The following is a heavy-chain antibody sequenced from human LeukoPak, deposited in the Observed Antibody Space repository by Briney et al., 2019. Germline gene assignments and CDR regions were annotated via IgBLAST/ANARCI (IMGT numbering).Heavy chain of an antibody. CDR3: ARRGGDYYGSGSYGEN. J-gene: IGHJ4*02. V-gene: IGHV4-39*01. CDR1: GGSISSSSYY. CDR2: IYYSGST. D-gene: IGHD3-10*01. Sequence: ETLSLTCTVSGGSISSSSYYWGWIRQPPGKGLEWIGGIYYSGSTYYNPSLKSRVTISVDTSKNQFSLKLSSVTAADTAVYYCARRGGDYYGSGSYGENWGQGTLVTVSS.